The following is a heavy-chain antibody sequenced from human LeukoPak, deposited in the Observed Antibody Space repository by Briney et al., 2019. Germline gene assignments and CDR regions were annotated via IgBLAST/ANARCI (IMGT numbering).Heavy chain of an antibody. J-gene: IGHJ5*02. V-gene: IGHV1-2*02. Sequence: ASVKVSCKASGYTFTGYYMHWVRQAPGQGLEWMGWINPNSGGTNYAQKFQGRVTMTRDTSISTAYMELSRLRSDDTAVYYYARVGIYCSSTSCYPGDWFDPWGQGTLVTVSS. D-gene: IGHD2-2*01. CDR1: GYTFTGYY. CDR2: INPNSGGT. CDR3: ARVGIYCSSTSCYPGDWFDP.